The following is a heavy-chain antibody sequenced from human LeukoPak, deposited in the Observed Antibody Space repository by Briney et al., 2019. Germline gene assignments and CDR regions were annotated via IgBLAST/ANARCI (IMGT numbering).Heavy chain of an antibody. J-gene: IGHJ4*02. D-gene: IGHD6-13*01. CDR1: GGTFSSYA. CDR3: APIPLSSSWPPLDY. V-gene: IGHV1-69*01. Sequence: ASVKVSCKASGGTFSSYAISWVRQAPGQGLEWMGGIIPIFGTANYAQKFQGRVTITADESTSTAYMELSSLRSEDTAVYYCAPIPLSSSWPPLDYWGQGTLVTVSS. CDR2: IIPIFGTA.